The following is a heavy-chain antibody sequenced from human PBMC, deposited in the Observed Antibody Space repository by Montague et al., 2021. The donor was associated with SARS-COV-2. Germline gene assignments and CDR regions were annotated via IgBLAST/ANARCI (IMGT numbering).Heavy chain of an antibody. Sequence: SETLSLTCSVSSGSISSHYWSWIRQPPGKGLEYIGYINYSGSTNFNPSLNSRVCISLDTPKNQFSLNLSSVTTADTAVYYCAREVELGVFSVDYYGLDVWGQGTLVTVSS. CDR1: SGSISSHY. J-gene: IGHJ6*02. V-gene: IGHV4-59*11. CDR2: INYSGST. D-gene: IGHD5/OR15-5a*01. CDR3: AREVELGVFSVDYYGLDV.